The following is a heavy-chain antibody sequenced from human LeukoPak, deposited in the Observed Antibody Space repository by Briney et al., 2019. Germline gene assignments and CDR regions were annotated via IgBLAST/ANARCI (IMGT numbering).Heavy chain of an antibody. J-gene: IGHJ5*02. V-gene: IGHV4-34*01. Sequence: SETLSLTCAVYGGSFSGYYWSWLRRPPGKGLEWIGEINHSGSTNYNPSLKSRVTISVDTSKNQFSLKLSSVTAADTAVYYCARESKRCQLRYLSGWFDPWGQGTLVTVSS. CDR3: ARESKRCQLRYLSGWFDP. CDR1: GGSFSGYY. D-gene: IGHD2-2*02. CDR2: INHSGST.